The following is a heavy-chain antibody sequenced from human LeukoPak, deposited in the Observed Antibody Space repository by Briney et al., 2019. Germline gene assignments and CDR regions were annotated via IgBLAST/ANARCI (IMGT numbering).Heavy chain of an antibody. Sequence: GRSLRLSCAASGFTFSTYGMHWVRQAPGKGLEWVAVVSYDGSNKYYADSVKGRFTISRDNSKNTLYLQMNSLRAEDTAMYYCAKDWGNWGYGYYFDHWGQGTLVTVSS. CDR3: AKDWGNWGYGYYFDH. V-gene: IGHV3-30*18. J-gene: IGHJ4*02. CDR2: VSYDGSNK. CDR1: GFTFSTYG. D-gene: IGHD7-27*01.